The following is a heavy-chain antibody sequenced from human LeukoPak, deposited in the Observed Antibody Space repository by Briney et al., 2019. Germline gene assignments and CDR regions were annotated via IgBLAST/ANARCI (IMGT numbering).Heavy chain of an antibody. CDR3: ARHRGSSSLFDY. CDR1: GGSISSGGYY. V-gene: IGHV4-30-2*03. Sequence: SETLSLTCTVSGGSISSGGYYWSWIRQPPGKGLEWIGYIYHSGSTYYNPSFKSRVTISVDTSKNQFSLKLSSVTAADTAVYYCARHRGSSSLFDYWGQGTLVTVSS. D-gene: IGHD6-6*01. J-gene: IGHJ4*02. CDR2: IYHSGST.